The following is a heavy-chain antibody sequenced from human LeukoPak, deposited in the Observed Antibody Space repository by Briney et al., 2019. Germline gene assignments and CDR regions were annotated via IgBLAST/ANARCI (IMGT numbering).Heavy chain of an antibody. CDR3: AKDRLLNCRGHCYIFDY. Sequence: DPGGSLRLSCVASGFTLRSYVMNWVRQTPGKGLEWVSSISGSGDSTFYADSVKGRFSISRDNSKNTLYLQVNGLRTEDTAVYYCAKDRLLNCRGHCYIFDYWGQGTVDTVSS. V-gene: IGHV3-23*01. J-gene: IGHJ4*02. CDR1: GFTLRSYV. CDR2: ISGSGDST. D-gene: IGHD2-21*02.